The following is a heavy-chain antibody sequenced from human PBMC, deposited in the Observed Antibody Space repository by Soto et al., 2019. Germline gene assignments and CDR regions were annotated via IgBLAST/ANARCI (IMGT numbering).Heavy chain of an antibody. V-gene: IGHV1-46*01. CDR1: GYTFTNYY. CDR3: ARDKRGGNPNDAFDI. J-gene: IGHJ3*02. Sequence: ASVKVSCKASGYTFTNYYMHWVRQAPGQGLEWMGIIYPSGGSTRNAQKFQGRVTMTRDTSTSTVYMELSSLRSEDTAVYYCARDKRGGNPNDAFDIWGQGTMVTVSS. CDR2: IYPSGGST. D-gene: IGHD2-15*01.